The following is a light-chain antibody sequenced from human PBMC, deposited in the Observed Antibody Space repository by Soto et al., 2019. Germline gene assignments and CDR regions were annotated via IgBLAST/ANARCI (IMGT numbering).Light chain of an antibody. Sequence: DIHMTKSPSSLSASVGERVTITCRASQSISSYLNWYQQKPGKAPKLLIYAASSLQSGVPSRFSGSGSGTDFTLTISSLQPEDFATYYCQQSYSTPRTFGPGTKVDIK. CDR3: QQSYSTPRT. CDR1: QSISSY. J-gene: IGKJ3*01. V-gene: IGKV1-39*01. CDR2: AAS.